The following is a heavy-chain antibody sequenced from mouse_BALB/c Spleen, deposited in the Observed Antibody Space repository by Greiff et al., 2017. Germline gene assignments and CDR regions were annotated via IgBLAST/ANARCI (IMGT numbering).Heavy chain of an antibody. D-gene: IGHD2-1*01. CDR2: ISSGGSYT. CDR1: GFTFSSYA. J-gene: IGHJ1*01. Sequence: EVKLMESGGGLVKPGGSLKLSCAASGFTFSSYAMSWVRQSPEKRLEWVAEISSGGSYTYYPDTVTGRFTISRDNAKNTLYLEMSSLRSEDTAMYYCARGGNSGQWYFDVWGAGTTVTVSS. V-gene: IGHV5-9-4*01. CDR3: ARGGNSGQWYFDV.